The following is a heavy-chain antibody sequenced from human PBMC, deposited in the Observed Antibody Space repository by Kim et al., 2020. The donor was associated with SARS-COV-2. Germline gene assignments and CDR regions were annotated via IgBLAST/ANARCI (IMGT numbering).Heavy chain of an antibody. D-gene: IGHD2-15*01. CDR3: VRDGPSRSSWYFDY. Sequence: GGSLRLSCTTSGFDFSTYDMNWVRQAPGKGLEWVSYISAGSGSIYYADSLEGRFTVSRDNGKNSLYLHMSSLRDDDTAVYYCVRDGPSRSSWYFDYWGQGTLVAVSS. CDR2: ISAGSGSI. V-gene: IGHV3-48*02. J-gene: IGHJ4*02. CDR1: GFDFSTYD.